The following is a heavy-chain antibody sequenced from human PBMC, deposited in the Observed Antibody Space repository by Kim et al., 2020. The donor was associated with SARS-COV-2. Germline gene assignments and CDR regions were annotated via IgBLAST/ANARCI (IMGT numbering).Heavy chain of an antibody. J-gene: IGHJ6*02. V-gene: IGHV1-2*06. D-gene: IGHD1-1*01. CDR2: INPHSGGT. Sequence: ASVKVSCKPSGYTFTGNYMHCVRQAPGQGLEWMGRINPHSGGTTYVQKFQGRVTMTRDTSISTAYMELSSLRSDDTAVYYCARGAVTYTNNWCGMDVWGQGTTVTVSS. CDR3: ARGAVTYTNNWCGMDV. CDR1: GYTFTGNY.